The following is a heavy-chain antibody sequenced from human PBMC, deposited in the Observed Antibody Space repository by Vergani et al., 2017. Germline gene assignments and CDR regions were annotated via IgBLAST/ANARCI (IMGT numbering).Heavy chain of an antibody. CDR3: VKDRVRRGYCSSTGCYFVPWFDP. V-gene: IGHV3-23*01. CDR2: ISGSGGST. Sequence: EVQLLESGGGLVQPGGSLRLSCAASGFTFSSYAMSWVRQAPGKGLEWVSAISGSGGSTYYADSVKGRFTISRDNSKNTLYLQMNSLRAEDTAVYYCVKDRVRRGYCSSTGCYFVPWFDPGSQRSLVSVSS. D-gene: IGHD2-2*01. J-gene: IGHJ5*02. CDR1: GFTFSSYA.